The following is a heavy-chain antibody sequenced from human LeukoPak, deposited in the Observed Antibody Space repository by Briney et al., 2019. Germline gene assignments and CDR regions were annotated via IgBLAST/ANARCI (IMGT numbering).Heavy chain of an antibody. J-gene: IGHJ4*02. V-gene: IGHV3-30-3*01. D-gene: IGHD2-8*01. Sequence: PGGSLRLSCAASGFTFSNYAMHWVRRAPGKGLEWVAVISYNGSSKYYADSVKGRFTISRDNSKNTVYLQMNSLRAEDSAVYYCASGYCTNDVCYTGGFDYWGQGTLVTVSS. CDR2: ISYNGSSK. CDR3: ASGYCTNDVCYTGGFDY. CDR1: GFTFSNYA.